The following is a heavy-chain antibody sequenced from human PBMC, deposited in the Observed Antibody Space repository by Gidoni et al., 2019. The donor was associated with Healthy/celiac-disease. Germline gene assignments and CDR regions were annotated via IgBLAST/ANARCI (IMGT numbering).Heavy chain of an antibody. CDR2: INSDGSST. J-gene: IGHJ6*02. CDR3: ARDVTGYCSSTSCYYYYYGMDV. V-gene: IGHV3-74*01. CDR1: GFTFSSYW. D-gene: IGHD2-2*01. Sequence: EVQLVESGGGLVQPGGSLRLSCAASGFTFSSYWMHWVRQAPGKGLVWVSRINSDGSSTSYADSVKGRFTISRDNAKNTLYLQMNSLRAEDTAVYYCARDVTGYCSSTSCYYYYYGMDVWGQGTTVTVSS.